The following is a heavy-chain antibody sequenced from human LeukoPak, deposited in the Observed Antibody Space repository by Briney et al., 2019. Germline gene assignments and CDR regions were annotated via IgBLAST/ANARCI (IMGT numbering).Heavy chain of an antibody. CDR1: GYTFTGYY. CDR3: AREMTNDEASDY. V-gene: IGHV1-2*06. Sequence: ASVKVSCKASGYTFTGYYMHWVRQAPGQGLEWMGRINPNSGGTNYAQKFQGRVTMTRDTSISTAYMELSRLRSDDTAVYYCAREMTNDEASDYWGQGTLVTVSS. CDR2: INPNSGGT. J-gene: IGHJ4*02.